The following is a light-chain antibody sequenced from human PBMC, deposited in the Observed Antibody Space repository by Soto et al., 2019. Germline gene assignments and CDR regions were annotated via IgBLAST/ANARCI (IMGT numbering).Light chain of an antibody. CDR1: QTINSY. CDR2: GAS. V-gene: IGKV1-39*01. J-gene: IGKJ1*01. Sequence: IQMTQSPSSLSASVGDRVTITCRARQTINSYLTWYQQKPGKTPQLLIYGASSLQSRVPSRFSGSGSGTDYALTISRLQPEDYASYYGQQSFSTSGTVGQVTKVDSK. CDR3: QQSFSTSGT.